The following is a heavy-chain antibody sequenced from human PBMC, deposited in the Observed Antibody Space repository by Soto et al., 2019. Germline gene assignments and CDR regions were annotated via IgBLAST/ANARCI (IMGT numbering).Heavy chain of an antibody. Sequence: GGSLRLSCVASGFFLRDFGMHWVRQAPGKGLEWVSVIWYDGSNTYQGESVKGRFTISRDNAKHSLYLQMNSLRVEDTALYYCVRDLNYGFDYWGQGALVTVSS. J-gene: IGHJ4*02. CDR1: GFFLRDFG. CDR2: IWYDGSNT. D-gene: IGHD1-7*01. V-gene: IGHV3-33*01. CDR3: VRDLNYGFDY.